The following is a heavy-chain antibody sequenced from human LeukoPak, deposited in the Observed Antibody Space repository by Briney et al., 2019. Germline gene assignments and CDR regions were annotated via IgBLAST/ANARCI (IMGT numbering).Heavy chain of an antibody. CDR3: AKELVSRSSLSFDY. CDR1: GFTFSSYA. CDR2: IGGSGEYT. D-gene: IGHD2-2*01. Sequence: GRSLRLSCAASGFTFSSYAMHWVRQAPGKGLEWVSAIGGSGEYTFYADSVKGRFTTSRDNSKNTLYLQMNSLRAEDTAIYYCAKELVSRSSLSFDYWGQGTRVTVSS. J-gene: IGHJ4*02. V-gene: IGHV3-23*01.